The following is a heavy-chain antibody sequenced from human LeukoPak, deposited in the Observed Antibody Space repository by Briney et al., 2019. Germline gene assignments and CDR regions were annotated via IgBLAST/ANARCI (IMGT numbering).Heavy chain of an antibody. CDR3: ARGIDYAWEVQGY. D-gene: IGHD1-26*01. CDR2: IQASGST. V-gene: IGHV4-61*02. J-gene: IGHJ4*02. Sequence: SQTLSLTCTVSGVSITNGHHFWSWIRQPAGKGLEWIGRIQASGSTSYDPSLKSRVTISLDTSKNQFSLKLSSLTAADTATYYCARGIDYAWEVQGYWGQGTLVTVSS. CDR1: GVSITNGHHF.